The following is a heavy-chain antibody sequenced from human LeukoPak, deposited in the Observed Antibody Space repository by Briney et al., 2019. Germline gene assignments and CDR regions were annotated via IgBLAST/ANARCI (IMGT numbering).Heavy chain of an antibody. CDR2: IYNSGTT. D-gene: IGHD4-17*01. CDR3: ARRLYGDYGYFDY. V-gene: IGHV4-59*08. CDR1: GGSISTYY. Sequence: SETLSLTCTVSGGSISTYYWSWIRQPPGKGLECIGYIYNSGTTNYNPSLKSRVIISVDTSKNQFSLKLSSVTAADTAVYYCARRLYGDYGYFDYWGQGALVTVSS. J-gene: IGHJ4*02.